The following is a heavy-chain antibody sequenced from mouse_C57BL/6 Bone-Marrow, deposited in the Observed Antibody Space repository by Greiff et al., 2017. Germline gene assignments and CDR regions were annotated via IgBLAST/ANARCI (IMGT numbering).Heavy chain of an antibody. J-gene: IGHJ4*01. V-gene: IGHV1-80*01. D-gene: IGHD2-4*01. CDR3: AIDYDYDYAMDY. CDR2: SYPGDGDT. CDR1: GYAFSSYW. Sequence: QVQLKESGAELVRPGSSVKISCKASGYAFSSYWMNWVKQRPGQGLEWIGQSYPGDGDTNYNGKFKGKATLTADKSSSTAYMQLSSLKSEDSAVYFCAIDYDYDYAMDYWGQGTAVTVSS.